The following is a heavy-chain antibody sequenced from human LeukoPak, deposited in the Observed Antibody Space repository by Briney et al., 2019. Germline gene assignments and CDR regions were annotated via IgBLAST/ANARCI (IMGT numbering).Heavy chain of an antibody. Sequence: SETLSLTCTVSGYSISSGYYWGWIRQPPGKGLEWIGSIYHSGSTYYNPSLKSRVTMSVDTSKTQFSLKLTSVTAADTAVYYCARERSSGYPFSFEHWGQGSLVTVSS. CDR2: IYHSGST. D-gene: IGHD3-22*01. CDR1: GYSISSGYY. J-gene: IGHJ4*02. CDR3: ARERSSGYPFSFEH. V-gene: IGHV4-38-2*02.